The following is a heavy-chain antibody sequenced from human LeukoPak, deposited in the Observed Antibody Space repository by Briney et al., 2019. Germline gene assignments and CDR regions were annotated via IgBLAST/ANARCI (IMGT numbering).Heavy chain of an antibody. CDR3: AKQTDLTVIGDY. J-gene: IGHJ4*02. CDR1: GFTVSSNY. CDR2: IYSGGST. D-gene: IGHD4-11*01. V-gene: IGHV3-66*02. Sequence: GGSLRLSCAASGFTVSSNYMSWVRQAPGKGLEWVSVIYSGGSTYYADSVKGRFTISRDNSKNTLYLQMNSLRAEDTAVYYCAKQTDLTVIGDYWGQGTLVTVSS.